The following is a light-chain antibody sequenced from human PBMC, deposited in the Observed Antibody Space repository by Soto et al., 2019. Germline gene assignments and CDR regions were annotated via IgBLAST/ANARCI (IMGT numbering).Light chain of an antibody. CDR2: DAS. CDR3: QQRSNWPIT. J-gene: IGKJ5*01. CDR1: QSVSSY. V-gene: IGKV3-11*01. Sequence: EIVLTQSPATLSLSPGERATLSCRASQSVSSYLACYQHKPGQAPMLLIYDASNMATGIPARFSGSGSGTDFTLTISSLEPEDFAVYYCQQRSNWPITFGQGTRLEI.